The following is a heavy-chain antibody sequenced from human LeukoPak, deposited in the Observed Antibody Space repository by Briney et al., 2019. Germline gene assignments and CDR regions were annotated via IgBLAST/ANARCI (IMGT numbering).Heavy chain of an antibody. CDR2: IKEDGSVK. J-gene: IGHJ5*02. CDR1: GFTFSSNW. CDR3: ASQSFGRFDP. Sequence: GGSLRLSCVVSGFTFSSNWMSWVRQAPGKALEWVGNIKEDGSVKYYVDSVKGRFTISRDNAKNSLYLQMNSLRAEDTAVYYCASQSFGRFDPWGQGTLVTVSS. V-gene: IGHV3-7*02. D-gene: IGHD3-16*01.